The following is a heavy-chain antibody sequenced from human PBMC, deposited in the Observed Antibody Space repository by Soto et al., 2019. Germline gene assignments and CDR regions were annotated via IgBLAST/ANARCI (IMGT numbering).Heavy chain of an antibody. D-gene: IGHD3-16*01. CDR1: GYSFTSYW. V-gene: IGHV5-51*01. Sequence: GESLKISCKGSGYSFTSYWIGWVRQMPGKGLEWMGIIYPGDSDTRYSPSFQGQVTMSADKSISTAYLQWSSLEASDTAIYYCARTAYNYDYPYWGQGTLVTVSS. CDR3: ARTAYNYDYPY. CDR2: IYPGDSDT. J-gene: IGHJ4*02.